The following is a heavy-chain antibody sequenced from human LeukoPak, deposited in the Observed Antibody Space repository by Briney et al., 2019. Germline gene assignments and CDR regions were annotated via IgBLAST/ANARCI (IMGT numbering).Heavy chain of an antibody. J-gene: IGHJ4*02. CDR2: INHSGST. CDR1: GGSFSGYY. D-gene: IGHD5-18*01. V-gene: IGHV4-34*01. Sequence: SETLSLTCAVYGGSFSGYYWSWIRQPPGKGLEWIGEINHSGSTNYNPSLKSRVTISVDTSKNQFSLKLSSVTAADTAVYYCARSTDGYSYDYWGQGTLVTVSS. CDR3: ARSTDGYSYDY.